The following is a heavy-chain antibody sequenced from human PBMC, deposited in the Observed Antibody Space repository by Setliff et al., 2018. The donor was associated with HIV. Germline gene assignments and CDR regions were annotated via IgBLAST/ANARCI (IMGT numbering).Heavy chain of an antibody. J-gene: IGHJ4*02. CDR3: AREHGEYCSGGTCYHHYYFDY. Sequence: ASVKVSCKASGDTFSFYGLNWVRQAPGQGLEWMGKIIPKSETTAYAQKFRGRVTITADKSSNTVYMELTRLTSADTAVYCCAREHGEYCSGGTCYHHYYFDYWGPGTLVTVSS. CDR2: IIPKSETT. V-gene: IGHV1-69*06. CDR1: GDTFSFYG. D-gene: IGHD2-15*01.